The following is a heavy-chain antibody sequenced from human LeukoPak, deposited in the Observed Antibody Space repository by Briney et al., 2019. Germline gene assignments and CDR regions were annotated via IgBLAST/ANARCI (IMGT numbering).Heavy chain of an antibody. V-gene: IGHV3-21*01. J-gene: IGHJ4*02. CDR1: GFTFSSYS. D-gene: IGHD3-22*01. Sequence: TGVSLRLSCAASGFTFSSYSINWVRQAPGKGLEWVSSISISSSYIYYADSVKGRFTISRDNAKNSLYLQMNSLRAGDTAVYYCARGPQKNGHSSGYPGYFDYWGQGTLVTVSS. CDR3: ARGPQKNGHSSGYPGYFDY. CDR2: ISISSSYI.